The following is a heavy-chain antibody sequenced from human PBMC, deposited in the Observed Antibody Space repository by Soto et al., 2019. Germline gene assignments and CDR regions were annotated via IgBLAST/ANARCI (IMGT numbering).Heavy chain of an antibody. V-gene: IGHV5-51*01. CDR3: ARAVGYYDSSGYFSGGYYFDY. CDR1: GYSFTSYW. Sequence: GESLKISCKGSGYSFTSYWIGWVRQMPGKGLEWMGIIYPGDSDTRYSPSFQGQVTISADKSISTAYLQWSSLKASDTAMYYCARAVGYYDSSGYFSGGYYFDYWGQGTLVTVSS. D-gene: IGHD3-22*01. J-gene: IGHJ4*02. CDR2: IYPGDSDT.